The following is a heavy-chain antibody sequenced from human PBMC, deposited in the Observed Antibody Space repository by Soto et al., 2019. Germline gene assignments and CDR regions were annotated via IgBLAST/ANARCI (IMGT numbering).Heavy chain of an antibody. CDR1: GFTFGDYA. CDR3: AIRPRTTRAFSFDY. D-gene: IGHD2-15*01. Sequence: GGSLRLSCAASGFTFGDYAMQWVRQAPGKGLEWVSAISWNSGSIDYADSVKGRFTISRDNAKNSLYLQMNSLRAEDTALYYCAIRPRTTRAFSFDYWGQGTLVTVSS. CDR2: ISWNSGSI. J-gene: IGHJ4*02. V-gene: IGHV3-9*01.